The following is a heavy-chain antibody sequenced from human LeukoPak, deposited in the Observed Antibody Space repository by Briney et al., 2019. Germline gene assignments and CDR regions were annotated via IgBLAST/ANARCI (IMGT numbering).Heavy chain of an antibody. CDR1: GFTFSSYS. V-gene: IGHV3-21*01. D-gene: IGHD2/OR15-2a*01. CDR2: ISSSSSYI. Sequence: PGGSLRLSCAASGFTFSSYSMNWVRQAPGKGLEWVSSISSSSSYIYYADSVKGRFTIPRDNAKNSLYLQMNSLRAEDMAVYYCARDQAFSVGAFDIWGQGTMVTASS. J-gene: IGHJ3*02. CDR3: ARDQAFSVGAFDI.